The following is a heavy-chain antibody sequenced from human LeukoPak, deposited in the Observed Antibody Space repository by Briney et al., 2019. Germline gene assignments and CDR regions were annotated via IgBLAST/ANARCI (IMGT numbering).Heavy chain of an antibody. J-gene: IGHJ4*02. Sequence: GRSLRLSCAASGFSFRRYGMHWVRQAPGNGLEWVAVIWYDGTNKYYADSVKGRFTISRDNSKKMLYLQMNSLRAEDTAVYYCATLRSDSSGWYYFDYWGQGTLVTVSS. D-gene: IGHD6-19*01. CDR2: IWYDGTNK. CDR1: GFSFRRYG. V-gene: IGHV3-33*01. CDR3: ATLRSDSSGWYYFDY.